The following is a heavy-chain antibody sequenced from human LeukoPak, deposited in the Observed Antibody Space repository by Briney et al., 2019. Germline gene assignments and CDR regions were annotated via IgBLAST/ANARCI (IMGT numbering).Heavy chain of an antibody. CDR1: GFTFSSYS. Sequence: GGSLRLSCAASGFTFSSYSMNWVRQAPGKGLEWVSSISSSSSYIYYANSVKGRFTISRDNAKNSLYLQMSSLRAEDTAVYYCARVVGYCSSTSCYGGYYFDYWGQGTLVTVSS. D-gene: IGHD2-2*01. V-gene: IGHV3-21*01. CDR3: ARVVGYCSSTSCYGGYYFDY. J-gene: IGHJ4*02. CDR2: ISSSSSYI.